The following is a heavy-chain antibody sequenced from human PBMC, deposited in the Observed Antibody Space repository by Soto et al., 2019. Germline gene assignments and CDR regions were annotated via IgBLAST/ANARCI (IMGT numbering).Heavy chain of an antibody. D-gene: IGHD3-10*01. Sequence: PGGSLRLSCAASGFTFSSYAMHWVRQAPGKGLEWVAVISYDGSNKYYADSVKGRFTISRDNSKNTLYLQMNSLRAEDTAVYYCARDAPPSITMVRGSLTCAFDIWGQGTMVTVSS. CDR2: ISYDGSNK. CDR1: GFTFSSYA. CDR3: ARDAPPSITMVRGSLTCAFDI. J-gene: IGHJ3*02. V-gene: IGHV3-30-3*01.